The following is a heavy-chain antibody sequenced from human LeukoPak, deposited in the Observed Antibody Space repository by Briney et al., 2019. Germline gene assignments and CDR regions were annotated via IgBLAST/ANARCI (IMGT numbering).Heavy chain of an antibody. V-gene: IGHV3-11*01. D-gene: IGHD5-24*01. Sequence: GGSLRLSCAASGFTFSDYYMSWIRQAPGKGLEWVSYISSSGSTIYYADSVKGRFTISRDNAKNSLYLQMNSLRAEDTAVYYCAKVPPEMATIPLLDYWGQGTLVTVSS. J-gene: IGHJ4*02. CDR3: AKVPPEMATIPLLDY. CDR1: GFTFSDYY. CDR2: ISSSGSTI.